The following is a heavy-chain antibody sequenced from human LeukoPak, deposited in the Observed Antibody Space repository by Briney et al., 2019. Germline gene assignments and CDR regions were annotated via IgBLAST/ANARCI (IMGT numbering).Heavy chain of an antibody. CDR1: GFTFSSYA. D-gene: IGHD2-2*01. CDR2: ISGSGGST. J-gene: IGHJ4*02. V-gene: IGHV3-23*01. Sequence: GGSLRLSCAASGFTFSSYAMSWVRQAPGQGLEWVSAISGSGGSTYYAYSVKGRFTISRDNSKNTLYLQMNSLRAEDTAVYYCAKSSQLLLPELDYWGQGTLVTVSS. CDR3: AKSSQLLLPELDY.